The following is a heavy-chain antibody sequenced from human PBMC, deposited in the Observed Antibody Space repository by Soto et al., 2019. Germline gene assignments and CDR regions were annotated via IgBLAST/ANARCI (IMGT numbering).Heavy chain of an antibody. J-gene: IGHJ4*02. D-gene: IGHD3-10*01. Sequence: EVQLVESGGGLLKPGESLRLSCAASGFSFSNAWMNWVRQAPGKGLEWVGRISNGGTTGYAAPVKGRFTISRDNSKNTLYLQMDSLKTEDTAVYYCSHGEGQFFDHWGQGTMVTVSS. CDR1: GFSFSNAW. CDR3: SHGEGQFFDH. V-gene: IGHV3-15*07. CDR2: ISNGGTT.